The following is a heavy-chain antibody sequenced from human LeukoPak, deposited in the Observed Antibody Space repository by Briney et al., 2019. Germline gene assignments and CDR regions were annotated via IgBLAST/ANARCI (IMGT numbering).Heavy chain of an antibody. Sequence: GASVKVSCKASGYTFTSYGISWVRQAPGQGLEWMGWISAYNGNTNYAQKLQGRVTMTTDTSTSTAYKELRSLRSDDTAVYYCAREGDYPTVTFDYWGQGTLVTVSS. CDR3: AREGDYPTVTFDY. D-gene: IGHD4-17*01. CDR1: GYTFTSYG. J-gene: IGHJ4*02. CDR2: ISAYNGNT. V-gene: IGHV1-18*01.